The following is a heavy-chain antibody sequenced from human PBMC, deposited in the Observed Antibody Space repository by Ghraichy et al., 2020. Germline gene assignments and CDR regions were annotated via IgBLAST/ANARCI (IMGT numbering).Heavy chain of an antibody. CDR2: IYYSGST. CDR3: ARRAAAVIDH. V-gene: IGHV4-39*01. J-gene: IGHJ5*02. CDR1: GGSISSSSYY. D-gene: IGHD6-13*01. Sequence: SETLSLICTVSGGSISSSSYYWGWIRQPPGKGLEWIGSIYYSGSTYYNPSLKSRVTISVDTSKNQFSLKLRPVTAADTAGYFCARRAAAVIDHWGQGALVTVSS.